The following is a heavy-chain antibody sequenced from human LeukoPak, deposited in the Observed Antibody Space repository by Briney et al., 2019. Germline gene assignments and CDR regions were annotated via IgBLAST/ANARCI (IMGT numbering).Heavy chain of an antibody. V-gene: IGHV2-5*02. CDR2: IYWDDDK. CDR3: AHSGAAGNFDY. D-gene: IGHD6-13*01. J-gene: IGHJ4*02. Sequence: SGPALVRPTQTLTLTCTFSGFSLSTTGVGVGWIRQPPGKALEWLALIYWDDDKRYSPSLKSRLTITKDTSKNQVVLKMTNMDPVDTATYYCAHSGAAGNFDYWGQGTLVTVYS. CDR1: GFSLSTTGVG.